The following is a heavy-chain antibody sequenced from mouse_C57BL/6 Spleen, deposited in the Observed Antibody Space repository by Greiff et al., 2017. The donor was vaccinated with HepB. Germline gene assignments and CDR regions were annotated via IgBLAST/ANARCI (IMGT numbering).Heavy chain of an antibody. CDR2: IDPSDSYT. J-gene: IGHJ4*01. CDR3: ARRDAMDY. CDR1: GYTFTSYW. Sequence: QVQLQQPGAELVMPGASVKLSCKASGYTFTSYWMHWVKQRPGQGLEWIGEIDPSDSYTNYNQKFKGQSTLTVDKSSSTAYMQLSSLTSEDSAVYYCARRDAMDYWGQGTSVTVSS. V-gene: IGHV1-69*01.